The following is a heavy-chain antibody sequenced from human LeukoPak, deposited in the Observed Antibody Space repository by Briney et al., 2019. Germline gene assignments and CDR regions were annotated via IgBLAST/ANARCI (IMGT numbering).Heavy chain of an antibody. D-gene: IGHD7-27*01. V-gene: IGHV4-34*01. CDR2: INHSGST. Sequence: SETLSLTCTVSGGSISSYYWSWIRQPPGKGLEWIGEINHSGSTNYNPSLKSRVTISVDTSKNQFSLKLSSVTAADTAVYYCARELGNFDYWGQGTLVTVSS. J-gene: IGHJ4*02. CDR1: GGSISSYY. CDR3: ARELGNFDY.